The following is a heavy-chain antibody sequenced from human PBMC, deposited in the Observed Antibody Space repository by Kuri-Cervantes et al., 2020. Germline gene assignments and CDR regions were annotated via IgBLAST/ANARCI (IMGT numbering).Heavy chain of an antibody. CDR1: GFTFSSYA. CDR3: ARVGSSSYRWDYYYYMDV. D-gene: IGHD6-6*01. V-gene: IGHV3-30*07. J-gene: IGHJ6*03. Sequence: GESLKISCAASGFTFSSYAMHWVRQAPGKGLEWVAVISYDGSNKYYADSVKGRFTISRDNSKNTLYLQMNSLRAEDTAVYYCARVGSSSYRWDYYYYMDVWGKGTTVTVSS. CDR2: ISYDGSNK.